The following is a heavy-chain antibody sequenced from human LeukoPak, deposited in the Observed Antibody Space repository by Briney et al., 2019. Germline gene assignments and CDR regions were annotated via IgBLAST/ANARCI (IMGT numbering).Heavy chain of an antibody. J-gene: IGHJ4*02. CDR2: LSNSGGST. V-gene: IGHV3-23*01. CDR3: AKGSQWRPGPSDY. Sequence: GGSLRLSCAASGFTFSNYAMSWVRQAPGKGLEWVSGLSNSGGSTYYADSVKGRFTISRDNSKNTLFLQMNSLRAEDTAVYYCAKGSQWRPGPSDYWGQGTLVTVSS. CDR1: GFTFSNYA. D-gene: IGHD6-19*01.